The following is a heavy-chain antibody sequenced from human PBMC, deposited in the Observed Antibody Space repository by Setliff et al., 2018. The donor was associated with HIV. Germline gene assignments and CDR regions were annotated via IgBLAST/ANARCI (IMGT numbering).Heavy chain of an antibody. CDR2: IYYTGST. CDR3: ARRAVQDSTITTSNWFDS. V-gene: IGHV4-39*01. J-gene: IGHJ5*01. D-gene: IGHD3-10*01. CDR1: GGSISSSSYY. Sequence: LTCTVSGGSISSSSYYWGWIRQPPGKGLEWIGTIYYTGSTYYNPSLKSRVTISVDTSKNQFSLKLSSVTAADTAVYYCARRAVQDSTITTSNWFDSWGQGILVTVSS.